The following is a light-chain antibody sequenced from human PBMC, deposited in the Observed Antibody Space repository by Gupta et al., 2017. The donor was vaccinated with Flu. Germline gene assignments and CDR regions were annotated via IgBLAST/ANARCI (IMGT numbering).Light chain of an antibody. CDR3: ETWGSATRM. CDR2: VEGSGTY. V-gene: IGLV4-60*03. CDR1: SGHNNYM. Sequence: SGHNNYMLAWHQQQPGKAPRYLLKVEGSGTYSKGSGVPDRFSGSSSGADRHLTISNLQPEDEADYYCETWGSATRMFGGGTKVTVL. J-gene: IGLJ3*02.